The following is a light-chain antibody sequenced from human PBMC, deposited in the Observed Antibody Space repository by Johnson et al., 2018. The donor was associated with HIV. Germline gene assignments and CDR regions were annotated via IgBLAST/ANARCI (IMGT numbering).Light chain of an antibody. CDR2: DNN. J-gene: IGLJ1*01. V-gene: IGLV1-51*01. Sequence: QSVLSQPPSVSAAPGQKVSISCSGSTSNIGNNYVSWYQQLPGTAPKLLIYDNNKRPPGIPDRFSGSKSGTSATLGITGLQTGDEADYYCGTWDSSLSSSGVFGTWTKVTVL. CDR1: TSNIGNNY. CDR3: GTWDSSLSSSGV.